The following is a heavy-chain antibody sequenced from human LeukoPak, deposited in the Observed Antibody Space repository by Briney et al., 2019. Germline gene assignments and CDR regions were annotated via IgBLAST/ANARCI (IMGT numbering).Heavy chain of an antibody. J-gene: IGHJ4*02. CDR2: ISAYNGNT. CDR3: ARDEWELPGVLESALFDY. CDR1: GYTFTSYG. Sequence: ASVKVSCKASGYTFTSYGISWVRQAPGQGLEWMGWISAYNGNTNYAQKLQGRVTMTTDTSTSTAYMELRSLRSDDTAVCYCARDEWELPGVLESALFDYWGQGTLVTVSA. V-gene: IGHV1-18*01. D-gene: IGHD1-26*01.